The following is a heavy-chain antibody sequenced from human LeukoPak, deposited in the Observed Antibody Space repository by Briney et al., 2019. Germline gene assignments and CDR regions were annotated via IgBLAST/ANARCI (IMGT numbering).Heavy chain of an antibody. J-gene: IGHJ4*02. Sequence: SETLSLTCAVYGGSFSGYYWSWIRRPPGKGLEWIGEINHSGSTNYNPSLKSRVTISVDTSKNQFSLKLSSVTAADTAVYYCARAAAAARNFHYWGQGTLVNASS. V-gene: IGHV4-34*01. CDR1: GGSFSGYY. CDR3: ARAAAAARNFHY. CDR2: INHSGST. D-gene: IGHD6-13*01.